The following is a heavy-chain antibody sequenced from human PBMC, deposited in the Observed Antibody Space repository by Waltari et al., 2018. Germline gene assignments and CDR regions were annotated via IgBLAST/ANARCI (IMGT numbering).Heavy chain of an antibody. J-gene: IGHJ4*02. D-gene: IGHD3-9*01. Sequence: EVQLVESGGGLVQPGRSLRLSCAASGFTFDDYAMHWFRQAPGKGLEWVSGISWNSGSIGYGDSVKGRFTISRDNAKNSLYLQMNSLRAEDTALYYCAKATAYDILTGYPFDYWGQGTLVTVSS. V-gene: IGHV3-9*01. CDR3: AKATAYDILTGYPFDY. CDR2: ISWNSGSI. CDR1: GFTFDDYA.